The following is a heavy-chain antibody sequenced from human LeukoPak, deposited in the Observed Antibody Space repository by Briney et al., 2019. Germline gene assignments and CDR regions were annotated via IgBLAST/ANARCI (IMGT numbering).Heavy chain of an antibody. CDR1: GFTFDDYA. V-gene: IGHV3-9*01. CDR2: ISWNSGTI. Sequence: GGSPRLSCAASGFTFDDYAVHWVRQAPGKGLEWVSGISWNSGTIGYADSVKGRFTISRDNAKNSLYLQMNSLRAEDTALYYCAKDVAYGSGSYSFDYWGQGTLVTVSS. D-gene: IGHD3-10*01. CDR3: AKDVAYGSGSYSFDY. J-gene: IGHJ4*02.